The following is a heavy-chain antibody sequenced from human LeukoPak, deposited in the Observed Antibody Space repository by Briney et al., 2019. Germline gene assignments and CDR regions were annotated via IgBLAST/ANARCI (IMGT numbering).Heavy chain of an antibody. CDR1: GGSISSGGYY. CDR2: IYYSGST. J-gene: IGHJ4*02. Sequence: MTSETLSLTCTVSGGSISSGGYYWSWIRQHPGKGLEWIGYIYYSGSTYYNPSLKSRVTISVDTSKNQFSLKLSSVTAADTAVYYCARAITSPYFDYWGQGTLVTVSS. CDR3: ARAITSPYFDY. V-gene: IGHV4-31*03. D-gene: IGHD3-10*01.